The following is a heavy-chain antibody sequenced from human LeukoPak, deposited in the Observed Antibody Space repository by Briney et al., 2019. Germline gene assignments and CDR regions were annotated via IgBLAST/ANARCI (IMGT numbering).Heavy chain of an antibody. Sequence: ASVKVSCKASGYTFTSYTMNWVRQAPGQGLEYMGWINTNTGNPTYAQGFKGRFVFSLDTSVSTAYLQISSLKAEDTAVYFCARGRGAVVGTGNTYYFDYWGQGTLATVSS. J-gene: IGHJ4*02. D-gene: IGHD6-19*01. CDR3: ARGRGAVVGTGNTYYFDY. CDR2: INTNTGNP. CDR1: GYTFTSYT. V-gene: IGHV7-4-1*02.